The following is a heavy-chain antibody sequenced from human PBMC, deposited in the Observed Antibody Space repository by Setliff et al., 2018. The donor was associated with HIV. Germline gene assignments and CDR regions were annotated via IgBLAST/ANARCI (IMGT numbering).Heavy chain of an antibody. D-gene: IGHD1-7*01. CDR1: GYSFTTFD. J-gene: IGHJ4*02. V-gene: IGHV1-8*01. CDR3: VRNPRELLY. CDR2: MNPNSGNT. Sequence: GASVKVSCKASGYSFTTFDVNWVRQATGQGLEWMGWMNPNSGNTGYAQNFQGRVSMTRNTSITTAYMDLSSLTSEDTAVYYCVRNPRELLYWGQGTLVTVSS.